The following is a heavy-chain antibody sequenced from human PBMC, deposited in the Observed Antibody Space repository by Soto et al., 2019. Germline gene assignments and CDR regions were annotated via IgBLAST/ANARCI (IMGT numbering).Heavy chain of an antibody. CDR3: ARDREPDGIWTFDS. J-gene: IGHJ4*02. CDR1: GSTLGKYT. V-gene: IGHV3-23*01. CDR2: SYSSGGT. D-gene: IGHD3-9*01. Sequence: GGSLRLSCAASGSTLGKYTMGWVRQAPGKGLEWVAESYSSGGTEYADSVKGRFTISRDNSKNTLFLQMNSLRVEDTALYYCARDREPDGIWTFDSWGQGTLVTVSS.